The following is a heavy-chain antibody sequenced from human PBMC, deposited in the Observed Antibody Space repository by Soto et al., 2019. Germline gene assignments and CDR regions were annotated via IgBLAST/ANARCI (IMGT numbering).Heavy chain of an antibody. Sequence: SETLSLTCTVSGGSINSNNYYWAWIRQPPGKGLAWIASIYYDGSTYYDTSLKSRVTISRDTSKNQFSLRLTSMTAADTAAYYCAKVVVAATRHSDFDSWGQGTLVTVSS. CDR3: AKVVVAATRHSDFDS. D-gene: IGHD2-15*01. V-gene: IGHV4-39*02. CDR1: GGSINSNNYY. CDR2: IYYDGST. J-gene: IGHJ4*02.